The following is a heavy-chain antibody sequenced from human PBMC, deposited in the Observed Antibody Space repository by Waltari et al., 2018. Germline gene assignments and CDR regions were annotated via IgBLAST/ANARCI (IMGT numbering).Heavy chain of an antibody. J-gene: IGHJ5*02. CDR1: GGSISSYY. V-gene: IGHV4-59*08. CDR2: IYYSGST. Sequence: QVQLQESGPGLVKPSETLSLTCTVSGGSISSYYWSWIRQPPGKGLEWIGYIYYSGSTNYNPSLKSRVTRSVDTSKNQFSLKLSSVTAADTAVYYCARGGGEPIAARPSGWFDPWGQGTLVTVSS. D-gene: IGHD6-6*01. CDR3: ARGGGEPIAARPSGWFDP.